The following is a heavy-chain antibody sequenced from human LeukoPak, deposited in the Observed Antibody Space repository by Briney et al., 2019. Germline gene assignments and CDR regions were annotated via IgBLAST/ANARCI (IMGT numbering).Heavy chain of an antibody. D-gene: IGHD2-2*01. CDR2: IRNDGKTQ. V-gene: IGHV3-30*02. CDR1: GFTFKSYG. J-gene: IGHJ2*01. CDR3: ARLYATSWGFFDP. Sequence: GGSLRLSCAASGFTFKSYGLHWVRRAPGKGLEWVAFIRNDGKTQYYADSVKGRFTISRDNSRSTMFLQMNSLRPEDTAVYYCARLYATSWGFFDPWGRGTLVTVSS.